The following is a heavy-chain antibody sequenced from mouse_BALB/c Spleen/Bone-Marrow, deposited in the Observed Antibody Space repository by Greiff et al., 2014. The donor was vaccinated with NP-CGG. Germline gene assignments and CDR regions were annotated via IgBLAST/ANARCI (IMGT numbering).Heavy chain of an antibody. CDR2: ISNGGGST. D-gene: IGHD2-3*01. CDR1: GSTFSSYT. J-gene: IGHJ3*01. Sequence: EVQLVESGGNLVQPGGSLKLSCAASGSTFSSYTMSWVRQTPEKRLEWVAYISNGGGSTYYPDTVKGRFTISRDNATNTLYLQMSSLKSEDTAMYYCARQSYEGFAYWGQVTLVTVSA. V-gene: IGHV5-12-2*01. CDR3: ARQSYEGFAY.